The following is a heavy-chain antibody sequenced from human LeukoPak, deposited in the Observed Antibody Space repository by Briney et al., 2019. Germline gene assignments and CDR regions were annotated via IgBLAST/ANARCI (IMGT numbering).Heavy chain of an antibody. J-gene: IGHJ4*02. CDR1: GFDFDDFA. V-gene: IGHV3-49*04. Sequence: GGSLRLSCTTSGFDFDDFAMSWVRQPAGKGLEWVGFIRRRAYGGAAEYAASVKGRFIISRDDSKGIAYLQMNSLKTEDTAVYYCSRNGLVDFDYWGQGSRVIVSP. CDR3: SRNGLVDFDY. CDR2: IRRRAYGGAA.